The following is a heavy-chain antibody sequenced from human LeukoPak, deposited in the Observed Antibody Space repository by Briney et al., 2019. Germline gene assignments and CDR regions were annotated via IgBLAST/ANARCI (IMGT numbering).Heavy chain of an antibody. V-gene: IGHV1-46*01. CDR3: ARDQSGEWELVSGWWFDP. J-gene: IGHJ5*02. CDR1: GYTFTSHY. D-gene: IGHD1-26*01. CDR2: INPSGGST. Sequence: AASVTVSCKSSGYTFTSHYMHWVRQAPGQGLEWMGIINPSGGSTSYAQKFQGRVTITRDMSTSTDYMELSSLRSEDTAVYYCARDQSGEWELVSGWWFDPWGQGTLVTVSS.